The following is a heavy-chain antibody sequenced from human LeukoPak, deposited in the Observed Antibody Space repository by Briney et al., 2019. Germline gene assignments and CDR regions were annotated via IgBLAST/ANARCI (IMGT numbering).Heavy chain of an antibody. CDR1: GGTFSSYA. V-gene: IGHV1-69*13. Sequence: SVKVSCKASGGTFSSYAISWVRPAPGQGLEWMGGIIPIFGTVNYSQKFQGRVTITADESTSTAYMELSSLRSEDTAVYYCARRTRGDYYDSSGYYPMPAYYYYGMDVWGQGTTVTVSS. D-gene: IGHD3-22*01. J-gene: IGHJ6*02. CDR3: ARRTRGDYYDSSGYYPMPAYYYYGMDV. CDR2: IIPIFGTV.